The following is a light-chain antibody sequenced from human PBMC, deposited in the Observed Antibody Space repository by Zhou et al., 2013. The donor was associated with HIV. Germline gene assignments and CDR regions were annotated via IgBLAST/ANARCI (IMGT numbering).Light chain of an antibody. Sequence: IQLTQSPSSLSASVGDRVTITCRASQSTSSWLAWYQQKPGKAPKLLIYKASYLETGVPSRFSGSGSGTEFTLTISSLQPDDFATYYCQQYNSYPITFGQGTRLEIK. J-gene: IGKJ5*01. CDR1: QSTSSW. CDR2: KAS. V-gene: IGKV1-5*03. CDR3: QQYNSYPIT.